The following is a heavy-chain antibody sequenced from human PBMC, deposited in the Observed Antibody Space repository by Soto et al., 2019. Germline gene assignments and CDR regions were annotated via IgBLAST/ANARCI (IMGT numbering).Heavy chain of an antibody. V-gene: IGHV1-69*01. CDR2: IIPLTGTA. CDR3: ARLGRGLVFAH. Sequence: QVRLVQSGPEVKRPGSSVKISCKSSGDSFSRFAVSWVRQAPGQGLEWMGGIIPLTGTANYIQKFRGRVTISTDDSSRTVYREAGSERSDDTAVYYCARLGRGLVFAHWGQGTLVTVSP. CDR1: GDSFSRFA. J-gene: IGHJ4*02. D-gene: IGHD3-10*01.